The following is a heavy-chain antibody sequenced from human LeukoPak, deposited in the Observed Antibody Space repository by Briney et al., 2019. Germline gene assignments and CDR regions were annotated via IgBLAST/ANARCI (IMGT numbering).Heavy chain of an antibody. Sequence: SVKVSCKASVGTFSSYTISWVRQAPGQGRAWMGRIIPILGIANYTPKFKGRVTITADKSTSTAYMELTSLRSEDTAVYYCARFSGKRFLDYWGQGTLVTVSS. D-gene: IGHD3-3*01. CDR3: ARFSGKRFLDY. CDR1: VGTFSSYT. V-gene: IGHV1-69*02. J-gene: IGHJ4*02. CDR2: IIPILGIA.